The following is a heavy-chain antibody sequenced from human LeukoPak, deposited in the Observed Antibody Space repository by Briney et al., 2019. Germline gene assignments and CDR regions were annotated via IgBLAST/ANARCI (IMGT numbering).Heavy chain of an antibody. CDR3: AKDLAPAAY. D-gene: IGHD2-2*01. CDR1: GFTFSSSS. CDR2: LTGSGGST. V-gene: IGHV3-23*01. Sequence: GGSLRLSCAASGFTFSSSSMSWVRQAPGKGLEWVSALTGSGGSTYYADSVKGRFTISRDNSKKTLFPQMNSLRAEDTAVYYCAKDLAPAAYWGQGTLVTVSS. J-gene: IGHJ4*02.